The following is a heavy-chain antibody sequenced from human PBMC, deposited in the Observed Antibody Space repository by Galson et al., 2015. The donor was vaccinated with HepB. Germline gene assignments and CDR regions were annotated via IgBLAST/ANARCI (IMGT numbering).Heavy chain of an antibody. J-gene: IGHJ6*04. V-gene: IGHV3-48*01. CDR1: GFTFSSYG. Sequence: SLRLSCAASGFTFSSYGVNWVRQAPGKGLEWVSYITSSSSTIYYADSVKGRFTISRDNAKNSLYLQMNSLRAEDTAVYYCARGPPSDVWGKGTTVTVSS. CDR2: ITSSSSTI. CDR3: ARGPPSDV.